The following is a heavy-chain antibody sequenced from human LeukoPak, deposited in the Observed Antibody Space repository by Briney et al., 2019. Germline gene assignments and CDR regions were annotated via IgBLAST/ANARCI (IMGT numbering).Heavy chain of an antibody. V-gene: IGHV1-46*01. Sequence: ASVTVSCKASGYTFTSYYMHWVRQAPGQGLERMGIINPSGGSRSYAQKFQGRVTMTRDTSTSKVYMELSSLRSDDTAVYYFARDVVRNDYVYWGQGTLVTVSS. J-gene: IGHJ4*02. CDR1: GYTFTSYY. D-gene: IGHD3-16*01. CDR3: ARDVVRNDYVY. CDR2: INPSGGSR.